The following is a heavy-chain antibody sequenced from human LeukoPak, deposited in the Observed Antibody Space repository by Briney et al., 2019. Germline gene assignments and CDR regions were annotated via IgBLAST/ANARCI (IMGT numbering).Heavy chain of an antibody. CDR1: GGSFSGYY. D-gene: IGHD5-12*01. CDR2: INHSGST. Sequence: SETLSLTCAVYGGSFSGYYWSWIRQPPGKGLEWIGEINHSGSTNYNPSLKSRVTISVDTSKNQFSLKLSSVTAADTAVYYCARGIVATIDYWGQGTLVTVSS. J-gene: IGHJ4*02. CDR3: ARGIVATIDY. V-gene: IGHV4-34*01.